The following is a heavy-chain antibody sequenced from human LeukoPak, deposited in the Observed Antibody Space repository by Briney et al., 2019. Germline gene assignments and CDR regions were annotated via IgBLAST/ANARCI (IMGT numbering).Heavy chain of an antibody. Sequence: GGSLRLSCAASGFTFSRYWMSWVRQAPGKGLEWVANIKQDGSEKYYVDSVKGRFTISRDNAKNSLYLQMNSLRAEDTAVYYCARDGWELDYWGQGTLVTVFS. CDR2: IKQDGSEK. CDR3: ARDGWELDY. V-gene: IGHV3-7*01. D-gene: IGHD1-26*01. CDR1: GFTFSRYW. J-gene: IGHJ4*02.